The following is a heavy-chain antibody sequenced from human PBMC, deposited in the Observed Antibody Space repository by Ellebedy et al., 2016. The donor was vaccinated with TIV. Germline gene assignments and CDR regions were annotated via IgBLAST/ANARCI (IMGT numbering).Heavy chain of an antibody. CDR1: EFTFSYYA. CDR2: ISHDGSTK. V-gene: IGHV3-30-3*02. D-gene: IGHD6-19*01. Sequence: PGGSLRLSCAASEFTFSYYAMHWVRQAPVKGLEWVAVISHDGSTKYYADSVQGRFTISRDNSENTLYLQMNSLRAEDTAVYYCAKTASKGRGWRTPIDYWGQGTLVTVSS. J-gene: IGHJ4*02. CDR3: AKTASKGRGWRTPIDY.